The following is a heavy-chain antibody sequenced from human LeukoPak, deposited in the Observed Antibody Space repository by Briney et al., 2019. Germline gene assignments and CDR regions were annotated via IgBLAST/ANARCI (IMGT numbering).Heavy chain of an antibody. CDR2: IYWNDDK. Sequence: SVPTLVNPTQTLTLTCTFSGFSLSTSGVGVGWIRQPPGKALEWHALIYWNDDKRYSPSLKSRLTITKHTSKNQVVLTMTNMDPVDTATYYCAHFDTKVTTGWFDPWGQGTLVTVSS. CDR3: AHFDTKVTTGWFDP. V-gene: IGHV2-5*01. D-gene: IGHD4-17*01. J-gene: IGHJ5*02. CDR1: GFSLSTSGVG.